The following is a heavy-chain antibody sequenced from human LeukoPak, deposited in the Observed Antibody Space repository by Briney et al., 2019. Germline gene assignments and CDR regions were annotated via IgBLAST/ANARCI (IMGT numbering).Heavy chain of an antibody. CDR2: ISYDGSNK. V-gene: IGHV3-30*03. D-gene: IGHD4-23*01. J-gene: IGHJ4*02. Sequence: GRSLRLSCAASGFTFSSYGMHWVRQAPGKGLEWVAVISYDGSNKYYADSVKGRFTISRDNAKNSLYLQMNSLRAEDTAVYYCVRDYGGSSPFDYWGQGTLATVSS. CDR1: GFTFSSYG. CDR3: VRDYGGSSPFDY.